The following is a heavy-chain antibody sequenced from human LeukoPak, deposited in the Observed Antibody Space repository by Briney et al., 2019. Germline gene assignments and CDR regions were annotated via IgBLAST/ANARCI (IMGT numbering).Heavy chain of an antibody. CDR1: GGSFSGYY. CDR2: INHNGST. D-gene: IGHD3-22*01. CDR3: ARGPSPYYDSSGYEYFQH. Sequence: SETLSLTCAVYGGSFSGYYWSWIRQPPGKGLEWIGEINHNGSTNYNPSLKSRVTISVDTTKSQFSLKLSSVTAADTAVYYCARGPSPYYDSSGYEYFQHWGQGTLVTVSS. J-gene: IGHJ1*01. V-gene: IGHV4-34*01.